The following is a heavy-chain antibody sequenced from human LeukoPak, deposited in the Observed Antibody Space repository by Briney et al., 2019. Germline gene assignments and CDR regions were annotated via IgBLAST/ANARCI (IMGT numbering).Heavy chain of an antibody. CDR1: GGSISSNYW. Sequence: PSETLSLTCAVSGGSISSNYWWSWLRQPPGKGLEWIGEISHSGSTSTSSNSSLNSRVTMSVDKSKNQFSLKLTSVTAADTAVYYCVGEDYYNNRDVWGQGTMVTVSS. D-gene: IGHD3-22*01. J-gene: IGHJ3*01. CDR3: VGEDYYNNRDV. CDR2: ISHSGSTST. V-gene: IGHV4-4*02.